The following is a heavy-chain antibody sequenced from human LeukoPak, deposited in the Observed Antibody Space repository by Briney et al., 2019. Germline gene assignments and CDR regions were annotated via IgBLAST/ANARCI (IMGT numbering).Heavy chain of an antibody. V-gene: IGHV3-21*01. CDR3: ARGIAAAEVY. CDR1: GFTFSSYS. CDR2: ISSSSSYI. D-gene: IGHD6-13*01. J-gene: IGHJ4*02. Sequence: SPGGSLRLSCAASGFTFSSYSMNWVRQAPGKGLEWVSSISSSSSYIYYADSVKGRFTISRGNAKNSLYLQMNSLRAEDTAVYYCARGIAAAEVYWGQGTLVTVSS.